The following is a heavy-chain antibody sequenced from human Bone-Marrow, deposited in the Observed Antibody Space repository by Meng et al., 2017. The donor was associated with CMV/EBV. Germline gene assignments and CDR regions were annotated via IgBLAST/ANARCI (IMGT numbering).Heavy chain of an antibody. J-gene: IGHJ4*02. Sequence: QVHLQESGPGLGRPSGXLSLTCSVSGPSISHFYWSWIRQPAGKGLEWIGRIYSSGNTNYNPSLKSRVTMSLDTSKNQISLRLISVTAADTAVYYCATGSGDFDHWGPGTLVTVSS. CDR1: GPSISHFY. CDR2: IYSSGNT. D-gene: IGHD1-26*01. CDR3: ATGSGDFDH. V-gene: IGHV4-4*07.